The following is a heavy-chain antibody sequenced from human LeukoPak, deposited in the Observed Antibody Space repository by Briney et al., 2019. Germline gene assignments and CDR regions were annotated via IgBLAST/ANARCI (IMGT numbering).Heavy chain of an antibody. Sequence: PSETLSLTCAVYGGPFSGYYWSWIRQPPGKGLEWIGEINHSGSTNYNPSLKSRVTISVDTSKNQFSLKLSSVTAADTAVYYCARGGYCSGGSCYVDYWGQGTLVTVSS. J-gene: IGHJ4*02. V-gene: IGHV4-34*01. CDR3: ARGGYCSGGSCYVDY. CDR1: GGPFSGYY. D-gene: IGHD2-15*01. CDR2: INHSGST.